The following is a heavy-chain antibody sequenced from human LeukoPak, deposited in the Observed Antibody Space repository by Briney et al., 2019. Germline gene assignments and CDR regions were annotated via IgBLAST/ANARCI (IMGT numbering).Heavy chain of an antibody. CDR1: GGTFSSYA. D-gene: IGHD3-16*01. CDR2: IIPIFGTA. J-gene: IGHJ4*02. Sequence: SVKVSCKASGGTFSSYAISWVRQAPGQGLEWMGGIIPIFGTANYAQKVQGRVTITADESTSTAYMELSSLGSEDTAVYYCARARRLGDLDFVWGQGTLVTVSS. CDR3: ARARRLGDLDFV. V-gene: IGHV1-69*13.